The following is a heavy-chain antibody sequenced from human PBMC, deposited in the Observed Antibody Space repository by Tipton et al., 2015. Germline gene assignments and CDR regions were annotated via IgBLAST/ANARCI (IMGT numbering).Heavy chain of an antibody. CDR1: GGSISSSGYY. Sequence: LSLTCTVSGGSISSSGYYWGWIRQPPGKGLEWISFISGSSGTIYYADSVKGRFTVSRDNAKNSLYLQMNSLRAEDTAVYYCARDLFTYYYDSSGYSSNGMDVWGQGTTVTVSS. D-gene: IGHD3-22*01. CDR3: ARDLFTYYYDSSGYSSNGMDV. J-gene: IGHJ6*02. V-gene: IGHV3-11*01. CDR2: ISGSSGTI.